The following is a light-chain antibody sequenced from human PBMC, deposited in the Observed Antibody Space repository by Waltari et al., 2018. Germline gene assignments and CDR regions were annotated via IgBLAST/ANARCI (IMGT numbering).Light chain of an antibody. V-gene: IGLV3-1*01. CDR2: EDN. CDR3: QAWDSHTVI. CDR1: RLAEKY. J-gene: IGLJ2*01. Sequence: SYELTQSPSVSVSPGQTANITCSGNRLAEKYVSWYHQKPGQSPVLVIYEDNKRPSGIPERFSGSNSGNTATLTISGTQAMDEADYYCQAWDSHTVIFGGGTKLTVL.